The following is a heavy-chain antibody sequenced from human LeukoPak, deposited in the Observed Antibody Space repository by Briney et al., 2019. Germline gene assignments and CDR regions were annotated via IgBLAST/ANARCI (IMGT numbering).Heavy chain of an antibody. CDR3: AKISGGPTPGWIQLWCYINY. J-gene: IGHJ4*02. V-gene: IGHV3-9*01. CDR1: GLTFNDYA. Sequence: GRSLRLSCAVSGLTFNDYAMHWVRQAPGKGLEWVSGISWNSGDVGYDNAKNSLYLQMNSLRAEDTAVYYCAKISGGPTPGWIQLWCYINYWGQGTLVTVSS. D-gene: IGHD5-18*01. CDR2: ISWNSGDV.